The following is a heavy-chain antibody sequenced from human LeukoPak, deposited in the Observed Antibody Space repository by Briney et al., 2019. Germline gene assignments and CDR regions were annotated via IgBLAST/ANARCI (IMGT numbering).Heavy chain of an antibody. CDR3: ARDGVRSY. CDR2: IYYSGST. CDR1: GGSISSSSYY. Sequence: SETLSLTCTVSGGSISSSSYYWGWIRQPPGKGLEWIGSIYYSGSTYYNPFLKSRVTISVDTSKNQFSLKLSSVTAADTAVYYCARDGVRSYWGQGTLVTVSS. V-gene: IGHV4-39*07. D-gene: IGHD3-3*01. J-gene: IGHJ4*02.